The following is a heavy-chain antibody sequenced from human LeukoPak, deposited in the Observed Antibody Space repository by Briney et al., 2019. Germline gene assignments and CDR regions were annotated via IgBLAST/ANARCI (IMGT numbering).Heavy chain of an antibody. V-gene: IGHV1-8*01. CDR1: GYTFTSYD. CDR2: MNPNSGNT. J-gene: IGHJ6*02. D-gene: IGHD3-10*01. Sequence: ASVKVSCKASGYTFTSYDINWVRQATGQGLEWMGWMNPNSGNTGYAQKFQGRVTMTEDTSTDTAYIDLTSLTSEDTALYYCATGLLGGTWYYGAMDVWGQGTTVTVSS. CDR3: ATGLLGGTWYYGAMDV.